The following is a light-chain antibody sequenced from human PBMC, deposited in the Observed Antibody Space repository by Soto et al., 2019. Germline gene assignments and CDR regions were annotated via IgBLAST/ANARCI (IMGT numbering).Light chain of an antibody. CDR1: QTISTY. J-gene: IGKJ2*03. CDR3: KHCLGIQYS. CDR2: AAS. V-gene: IGKV1-39*01. Sequence: DIQMTQSPSALSASVGDRVTITCRASQTISTYLNWYQQKPGKAPKLLIYAASNLESGVPSRFSGSGSGTDFTLAISSLQPEVLPNYFCKHCLGIQYSFGRGTRLEIK.